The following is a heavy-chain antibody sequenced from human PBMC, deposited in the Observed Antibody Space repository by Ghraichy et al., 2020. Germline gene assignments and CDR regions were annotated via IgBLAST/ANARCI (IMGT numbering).Heavy chain of an antibody. J-gene: IGHJ5*02. V-gene: IGHV1-46*01. D-gene: IGHD2-21*01. CDR1: GYAFTNYY. CDR2: INPTGGIS. Sequence: ASVKVSCKASGYAFTNYYVHWVRQAPGQGLEWMGLINPTGGISIYAQKFQGRVTMTRDTSTSTVYMELTSLRSEDTAVYYCARSCGTDCYPPDSDPFPGWVDPWGQGTLVTVSS. CDR3: ARSCGTDCYPPDSDPFPGWVDP.